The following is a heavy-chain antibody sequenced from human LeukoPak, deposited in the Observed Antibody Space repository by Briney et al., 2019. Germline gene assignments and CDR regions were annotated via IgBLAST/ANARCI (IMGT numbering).Heavy chain of an antibody. CDR1: GGTFSSYA. CDR2: IIPILGIA. CDR3: AKVAIAARVVDY. D-gene: IGHD6-6*01. V-gene: IGHV1-69*04. Sequence: SVKVSCKASGGTFSSYAIIWVRQAPGQGLEWMGRIIPILGIANYAQKFQGRVTITADKSTSTAYMELSSLRSEDTAVYYCAKVAIAARVVDYWGQGTLVTVSS. J-gene: IGHJ4*02.